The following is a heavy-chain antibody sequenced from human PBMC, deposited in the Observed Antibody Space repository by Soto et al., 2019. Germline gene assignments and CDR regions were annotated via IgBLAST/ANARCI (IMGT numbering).Heavy chain of an antibody. CDR2: ISVSGSII. CDR3: VCDIMSASAAASLDY. D-gene: IGHD6-13*01. CDR1: GFTFSTYE. J-gene: IGHJ4*02. Sequence: GGSLRLSCAASGFTFSTYEFNWVRQAPGRGLEWISYISVSGSIIKYADSVKGRFTISSDNAENSLHLHMSTLRVDETAVYFCVCDIMSASAAASLDYWGQGTQVTVSS. V-gene: IGHV3-48*03.